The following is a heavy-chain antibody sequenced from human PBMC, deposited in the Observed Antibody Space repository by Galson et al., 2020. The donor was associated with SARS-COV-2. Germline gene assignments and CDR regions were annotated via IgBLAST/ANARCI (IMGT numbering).Heavy chain of an antibody. Sequence: SETLSLTCTVSGYSISSGYYWGWIRQPPGKGLEWIGSIYHSGSTYYNPSLKSRVTISVDTSKNQFSLKLSSVTAADTAVYYGARAGLTVTRNWVDPGGQGTLVAVSS. CDR3: ARAGLTVTRNWVDP. CDR1: GYSISSGYY. J-gene: IGHJ5*02. V-gene: IGHV4-38-2*02. CDR2: IYHSGST. D-gene: IGHD4-17*01.